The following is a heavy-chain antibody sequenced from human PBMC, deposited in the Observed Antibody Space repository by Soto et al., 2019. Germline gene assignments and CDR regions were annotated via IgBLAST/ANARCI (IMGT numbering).Heavy chain of an antibody. V-gene: IGHV3-15*01. Sequence: EVQLVESGGGLVKPGGSLRLSCAASGFTFSNAWMSWVRQAPGKGLEWVGRIKSKTDGGTTDYAAPVKGRFTISRDDSKNTLYLQMNSLKTGDTAVYYCTTDLSISWSGRTNWFDPWGQGTLGTVSS. CDR2: IKSKTDGGTT. CDR3: TTDLSISWSGRTNWFDP. CDR1: GFTFSNAW. J-gene: IGHJ5*02. D-gene: IGHD6-13*01.